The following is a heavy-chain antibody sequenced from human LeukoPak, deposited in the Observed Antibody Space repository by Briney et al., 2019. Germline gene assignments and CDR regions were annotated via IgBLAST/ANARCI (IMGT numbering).Heavy chain of an antibody. V-gene: IGHV3-66*01. CDR3: ATGAVAGHHDAFDI. CDR1: GFTVSSNY. D-gene: IGHD6-19*01. J-gene: IGHJ3*02. Sequence: GGSLRLSCAASGFTVSSNYMSWVRQAPGKGLEWVSVIYSGGSTYYADSVKGRFTISRDNSKNTLYLQMNSLRAEDTAVYYCATGAVAGHHDAFDIWGQGTMVTVSS. CDR2: IYSGGST.